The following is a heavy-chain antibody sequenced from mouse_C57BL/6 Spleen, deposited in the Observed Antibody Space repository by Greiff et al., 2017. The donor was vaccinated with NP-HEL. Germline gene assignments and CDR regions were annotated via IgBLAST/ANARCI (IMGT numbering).Heavy chain of an antibody. V-gene: IGHV1-80*01. CDR1: GYAFSSYW. CDR2: IYPGDGDT. D-gene: IGHD2-4*01. CDR3: ARKDYYDYDDGFDY. Sequence: QVQLKQSGAELVKPGASVKISCKASGYAFSSYWMNWVKQRPGKGLEWIGQIYPGDGDTNYNGKFKGKATLTADKSSSTAYMQLSSLTSEDSAVYFCARKDYYDYDDGFDYWGQGTTLTVSS. J-gene: IGHJ2*01.